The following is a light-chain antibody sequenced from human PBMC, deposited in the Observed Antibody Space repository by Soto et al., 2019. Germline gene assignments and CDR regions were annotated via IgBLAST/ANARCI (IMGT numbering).Light chain of an antibody. CDR3: SSYSSSSTL. J-gene: IGLJ2*01. V-gene: IGLV2-14*01. Sequence: QSVLTQPASVSGSPGQSITISCTGTSSDVGGYNSVSWYQHHPDKAPRLMIYKVSLRPSTVSSRFSGSKSGNTASLTISGLQAEDEADYYCSSYSSSSTLFGGGTKVTVL. CDR2: KVS. CDR1: SSDVGGYNS.